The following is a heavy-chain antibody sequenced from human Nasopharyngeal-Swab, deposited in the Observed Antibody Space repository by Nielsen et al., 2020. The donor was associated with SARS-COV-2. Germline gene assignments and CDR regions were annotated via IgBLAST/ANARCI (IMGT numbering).Heavy chain of an antibody. J-gene: IGHJ4*02. V-gene: IGHV1-18*01. Sequence: ASVKVSCKASGYTFSTYGINWVRQAPGQGLEWMGWISAYNGNTKYGQKVQGRFTMTTDTSTSTAYMELRSLTSDDTAVYYCAREPTWAAPSVWGQGTLVTVSS. CDR1: GYTFSTYG. CDR3: AREPTWAAPSV. D-gene: IGHD6-6*01. CDR2: ISAYNGNT.